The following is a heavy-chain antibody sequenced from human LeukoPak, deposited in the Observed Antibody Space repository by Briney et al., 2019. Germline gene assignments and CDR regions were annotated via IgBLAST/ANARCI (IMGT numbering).Heavy chain of an antibody. CDR1: GFTFDDYA. CDR2: ISGDGGST. CDR3: ARPQQLVPSYYYGMDV. Sequence: PGGSLRLSCAASGFTFDDYAMHWGRQAPGKGVEWVSLISGDGGSTYYADSVKGRFTISRDNSKNSLYLQMNSLRTEDTALYYCARPQQLVPSYYYGMDVWGQGTTVTVSS. V-gene: IGHV3-43*02. D-gene: IGHD6-13*01. J-gene: IGHJ6*02.